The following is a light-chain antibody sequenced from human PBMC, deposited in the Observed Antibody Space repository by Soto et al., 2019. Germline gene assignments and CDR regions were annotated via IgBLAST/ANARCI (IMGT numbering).Light chain of an antibody. J-gene: IGKJ1*01. CDR1: QSVSNN. V-gene: IGKV3D-15*01. Sequence: EIVMTQSPVTLSVSPGERATLSCRASQSVSNNYLAWYQQKPGQAPRLLIYGASNRATGIPDRFSGSGSGTEFTLTISSLQSEDFAVYFCQQYNIWPQTFGQGTKVDI. CDR2: GAS. CDR3: QQYNIWPQT.